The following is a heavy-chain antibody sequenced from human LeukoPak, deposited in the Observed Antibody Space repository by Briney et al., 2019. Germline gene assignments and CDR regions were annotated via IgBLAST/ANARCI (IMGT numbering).Heavy chain of an antibody. D-gene: IGHD6-13*01. V-gene: IGHV3-21*04. CDR2: ISGDSTDI. Sequence: GGSLRLSCATSGFTFKSYAMNWVRQSPGKGLEWVSSISGDSTDIYYADSLMGRSTISRDNAKNSLYLQMNSLRAEDTALYYCARVRQQLVQTYYYYYMDVWGRGTTVTVSS. CDR3: ARVRQQLVQTYYYYYMDV. CDR1: GFTFKSYA. J-gene: IGHJ6*03.